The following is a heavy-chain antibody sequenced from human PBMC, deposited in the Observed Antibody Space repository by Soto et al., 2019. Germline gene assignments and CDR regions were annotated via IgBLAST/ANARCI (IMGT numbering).Heavy chain of an antibody. J-gene: IGHJ3*02. CDR3: ARDTRDGCPDAFDI. V-gene: IGHV3-30-3*01. Sequence: QVQLVESGGGVVQPGRSLRLSCAASGFTFSSYAMHWVRQAPGKGLEWVAVISYDGSNKYYADSVKGRFTISRDNSKNTLYLQMNSLRAEDTAVYYCARDTRDGCPDAFDIWGQGTMVTVSS. CDR1: GFTFSSYA. D-gene: IGHD2-2*01. CDR2: ISYDGSNK.